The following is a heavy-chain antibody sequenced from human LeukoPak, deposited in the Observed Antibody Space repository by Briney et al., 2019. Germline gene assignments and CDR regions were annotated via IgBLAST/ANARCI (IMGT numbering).Heavy chain of an antibody. J-gene: IGHJ4*02. V-gene: IGHV3-11*01. Sequence: PGGSLRLSCTASGFTFSDHYMSWIRQAPGKGLEWFSYISYSGTTIYYADSVKGRFTISRDNARNSLYLQMNSLRADDTAMYYCARVSATTVTIYSWGQGTLVTVSS. D-gene: IGHD4-17*01. CDR2: ISYSGTTI. CDR1: GFTFSDHY. CDR3: ARVSATTVTIYS.